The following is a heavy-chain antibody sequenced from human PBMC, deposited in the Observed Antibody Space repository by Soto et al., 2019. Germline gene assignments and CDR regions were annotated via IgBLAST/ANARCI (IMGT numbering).Heavy chain of an antibody. V-gene: IGHV4-30-4*01. J-gene: IGHJ5*02. CDR2: IYYSGST. CDR1: GGSISSGDYY. Sequence: NPSETLSLTCTVSGGSISSGDYYWSWIRQPPGKGLEWIGYIYYSGSTYYNPSLKSRVTISVDTSKNQFSLKLSSVTAADTAVYYCARVTVAAAGTLVEDWFDPWGQGTLVTVSS. CDR3: ARVTVAAAGTLVEDWFDP. D-gene: IGHD6-13*01.